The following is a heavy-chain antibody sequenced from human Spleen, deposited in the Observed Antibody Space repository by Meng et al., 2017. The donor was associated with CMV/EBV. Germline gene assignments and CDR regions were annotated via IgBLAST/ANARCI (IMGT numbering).Heavy chain of an antibody. CDR3: ARLRVGATTTDDY. D-gene: IGHD1-26*01. Sequence: LVQSGAEVKKPGASVKVSCKASGYTFTSYYMHWVRQAPGQGLEWMGIINPSGGSTSYAQKFQGRVTMTRDTSISTAYMELSRLRSDDTAVYYCARLRVGATTTDDYWGQGTLVTVSS. V-gene: IGHV1-46*03. J-gene: IGHJ4*02. CDR1: GYTFTSYY. CDR2: INPSGGST.